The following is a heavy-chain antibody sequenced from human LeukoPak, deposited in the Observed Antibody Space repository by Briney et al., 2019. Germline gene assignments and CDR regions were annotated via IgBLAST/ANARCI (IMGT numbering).Heavy chain of an antibody. V-gene: IGHV3-64*04. CDR1: GFSFSGSP. Sequence: PGGSLRLSCSASGFSFSGSPMHWVRQAPGKGLECVSAISTNGRDTYYADSFKGRFAISRDNAKNSLYLQMNSLRAEDTAVYYCARGGYSYGYHYWGQGTLVTVSS. J-gene: IGHJ4*02. CDR3: ARGGYSYGYHY. D-gene: IGHD5-18*01. CDR2: ISTNGRDT.